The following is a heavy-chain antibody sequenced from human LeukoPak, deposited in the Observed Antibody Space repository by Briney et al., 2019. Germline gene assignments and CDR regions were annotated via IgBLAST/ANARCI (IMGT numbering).Heavy chain of an antibody. Sequence: SETLSLTCTVSGGSISSYYWSWIRQPPGKGLEWIGYIYYSGSTNYSPSLKSRVTISVDTSKNQFSLKPSSVTAADTAVYYCARKNSAFDIWGQGTMVTVSS. J-gene: IGHJ3*02. V-gene: IGHV4-59*01. CDR3: ARKNSAFDI. CDR2: IYYSGST. CDR1: GGSISSYY.